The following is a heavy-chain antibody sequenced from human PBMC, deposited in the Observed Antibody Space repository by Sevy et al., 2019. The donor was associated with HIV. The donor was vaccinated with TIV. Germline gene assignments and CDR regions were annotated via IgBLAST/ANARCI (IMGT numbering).Heavy chain of an antibody. CDR1: GFTFSSYG. J-gene: IGHJ4*02. D-gene: IGHD6-19*01. Sequence: GGSLRLSCAASGFTFSSYGMHWVRQAPGKGLEWVAFIRYDGSNKYYADSVKGRFTISRDNSKNTLYLQMNSLRAEDTAVYYCARETRRFLGAVAGTIDYWGQGTLVTVSS. CDR2: IRYDGSNK. V-gene: IGHV3-30*02. CDR3: ARETRRFLGAVAGTIDY.